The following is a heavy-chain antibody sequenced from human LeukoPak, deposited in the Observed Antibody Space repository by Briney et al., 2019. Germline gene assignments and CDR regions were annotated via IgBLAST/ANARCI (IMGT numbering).Heavy chain of an antibody. V-gene: IGHV4-34*01. J-gene: IGHJ4*02. CDR2: IKHSVST. CDR1: GGSFSGYY. D-gene: IGHD3-10*01. Sequence: SETLCLTCAVYGGSFSGYYWSWIRQPPGKGLEWIGEIKHSVSTNYNPSLKSRVAIAVDTSKNHLSLKLSSVTAADTAVYYCARVQGAYYYGSGRGGFDYWGQGTLVTVSS. CDR3: ARVQGAYYYGSGRGGFDY.